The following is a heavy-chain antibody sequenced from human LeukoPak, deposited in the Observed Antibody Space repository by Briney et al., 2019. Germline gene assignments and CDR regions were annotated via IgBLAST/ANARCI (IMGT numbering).Heavy chain of an antibody. D-gene: IGHD1-26*01. CDR2: IYHSGST. CDR1: GGSISSGGYS. CDR3: AREGAGAHYFDY. J-gene: IGHJ4*02. Sequence: SETLSLTCAVSGGSISSGGYSWSWIRQPPGKGLEWIGYIYHSGSTYYNPSLKSRVTISVDRSKNQFSLKLSSVTAADTAVYYCAREGAGAHYFDYWGQGTLVTVSS. V-gene: IGHV4-30-2*01.